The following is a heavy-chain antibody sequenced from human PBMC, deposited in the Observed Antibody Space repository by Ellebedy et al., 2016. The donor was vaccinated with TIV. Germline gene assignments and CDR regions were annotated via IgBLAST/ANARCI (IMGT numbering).Heavy chain of an antibody. Sequence: PGGSLRLSCAASGFTFSDYWMSWVRQAPGKGLEWVANIKQDGSEKWYVDSVKGRSTISRDNAKNSLYLQMSSLRAEGTAVYYCARDQGWAYPGSTRFDYWGQGTLVTVSS. CDR1: GFTFSDYW. D-gene: IGHD3-10*01. CDR3: ARDQGWAYPGSTRFDY. J-gene: IGHJ4*03. V-gene: IGHV3-7*01. CDR2: IKQDGSEK.